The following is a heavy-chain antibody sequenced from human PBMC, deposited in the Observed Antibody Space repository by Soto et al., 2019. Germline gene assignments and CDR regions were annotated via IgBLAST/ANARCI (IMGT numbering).Heavy chain of an antibody. V-gene: IGHV1-69*13. CDR3: ASSSYDYGGNRGPFDY. CDR1: GVTFSSYA. Sequence: ASVKVSCKASGVTFSSYAISWVRQAPGQGLEWMGGIIPIFGTANYAQKFQGRVTITADESTSTAYMELSSLRSEDTAVYYCASSSYDYGGNRGPFDYWGQGTLVTVSS. J-gene: IGHJ4*02. D-gene: IGHD4-17*01. CDR2: IIPIFGTA.